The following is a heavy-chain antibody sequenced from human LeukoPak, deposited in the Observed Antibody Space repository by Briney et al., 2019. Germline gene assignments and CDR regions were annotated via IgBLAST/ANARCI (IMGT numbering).Heavy chain of an antibody. J-gene: IGHJ4*02. CDR3: ARTDSGVFMLYTIRSAF. D-gene: IGHD2-8*01. CDR2: INQDGSEK. Sequence: GGSLRLSCVASGFTFNLHWMSWVRQAPGKGLEWVANINQDGSEKYYLDSVRGRFTISRDNAKNLLYLQMNSLRAEDTAVYYCARTDSGVFMLYTIRSAFWGQGTLVTVS. CDR1: GFTFNLHW. V-gene: IGHV3-7*01.